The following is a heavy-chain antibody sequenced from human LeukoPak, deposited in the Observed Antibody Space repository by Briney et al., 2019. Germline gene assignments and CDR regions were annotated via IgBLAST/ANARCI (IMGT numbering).Heavy chain of an antibody. J-gene: IGHJ4*02. CDR3: AGNYNSWTGLNY. Sequence: GGSLRLSCAASGFTFSGSAMHWVRQASGKGLEWVGHIGNKVSNYATEYAPSLRGRFTISRDDSKDTAYLQVDSLKTKDTAVYYCAGNYNSWTGLNYWGQGTPVTVSS. CDR2: IGNKVSNYAT. CDR1: GFTFSGSA. V-gene: IGHV3-73*01. D-gene: IGHD1-1*01.